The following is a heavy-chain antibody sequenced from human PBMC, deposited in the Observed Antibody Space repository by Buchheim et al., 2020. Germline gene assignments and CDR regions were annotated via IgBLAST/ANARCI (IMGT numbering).Heavy chain of an antibody. CDR1: GFTFSSYA. CDR2: INSDGSST. Sequence: EVQLLESGGGLVQPGGSMRLSCAASGFTFSSYAMSWVRQAPGKGLEWVSRINSDGSSTSYADSVKGRFTISRDNAKNKLYLQMNSLRAEDTAVYYCARCPNYYDSSGYYYYYGMDVWGQGTT. V-gene: IGHV3-74*02. CDR3: ARCPNYYDSSGYYYYYGMDV. D-gene: IGHD3-22*01. J-gene: IGHJ6*02.